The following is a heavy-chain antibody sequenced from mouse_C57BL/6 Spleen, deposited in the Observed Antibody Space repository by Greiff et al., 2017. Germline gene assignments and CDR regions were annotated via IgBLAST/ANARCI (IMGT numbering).Heavy chain of an antibody. CDR2: IYPGDGDP. V-gene: IGHV1-80*01. Sequence: QVQLQQSGAELVKPGASVKISCKASGYAFSSYWMNWVKQRPGKGLEWIGQIYPGDGDPNYNGKFKGKATLTADKSSSTAYMQLSSLTSEDSAVYFCAREGDGYSSWFAYWGQGTLVTVSA. J-gene: IGHJ3*01. D-gene: IGHD2-3*01. CDR1: GYAFSSYW. CDR3: AREGDGYSSWFAY.